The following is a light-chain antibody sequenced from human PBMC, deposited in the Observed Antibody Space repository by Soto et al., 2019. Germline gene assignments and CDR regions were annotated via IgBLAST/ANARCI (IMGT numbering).Light chain of an antibody. CDR3: QPRSDWPLT. J-gene: IGKJ4*01. V-gene: IGKV3-11*01. CDR1: QSVSSY. Sequence: EIVLTQSPTTLSLSPGERATLSCRASQSVSSYFAWYQQKPGQAPRLLIYDASTRAAGIPARFSGSGSGTDFTLTISSLDPEDFAVYSCQPRSDWPLTFGGGTKVEIK. CDR2: DAS.